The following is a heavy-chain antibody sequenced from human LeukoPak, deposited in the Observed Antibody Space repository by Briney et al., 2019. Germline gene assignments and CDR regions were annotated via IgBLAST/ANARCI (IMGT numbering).Heavy chain of an antibody. Sequence: ASVNVSCKASGGTFSIYAISWVRQAPGQGLEWMGGIIHLFGTENYAQKFQGRVTITADESTSTAYMELSSLRSEDTAVYYCARDRTPPYCGGDCYPGLFDYSGQRTLVTVSS. V-gene: IGHV1-69*13. J-gene: IGHJ4*02. CDR3: ARDRTPPYCGGDCYPGLFDY. D-gene: IGHD2-21*02. CDR1: GGTFSIYA. CDR2: IIHLFGTE.